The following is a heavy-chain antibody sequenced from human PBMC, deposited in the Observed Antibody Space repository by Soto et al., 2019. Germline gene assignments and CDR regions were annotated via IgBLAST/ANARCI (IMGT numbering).Heavy chain of an antibody. D-gene: IGHD1-1*01. Sequence: QVRLQQWGAGLLKPSETLSLTCAVYGASFSDSYWNWIRQPPGKGLEWIGEINHSGSTIYNTSLESRVTISLDKSRKQFTLKMRSATAADTAVYYCAREVPSRYFDLWGRGTPVTVSS. J-gene: IGHJ2*01. CDR1: GASFSDSY. V-gene: IGHV4-34*01. CDR2: INHSGST. CDR3: AREVPSRYFDL.